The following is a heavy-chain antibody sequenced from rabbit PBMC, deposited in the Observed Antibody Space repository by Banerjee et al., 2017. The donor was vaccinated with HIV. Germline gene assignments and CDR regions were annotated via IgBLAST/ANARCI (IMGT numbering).Heavy chain of an antibody. CDR3: ARTSGGSAWDL. Sequence: QSLEESGGDLVKPGASLTLTCKASGFDFSSNAMCWVRQAPGKGLEWIACISTGSSGVTYYASWAKGRFTISKTSSTTVTLQMTSLTAADTATYFCARTSGGSAWDLWGPGTLVTVS. CDR1: GFDFSSNA. D-gene: IGHD6-1*01. J-gene: IGHJ4*01. CDR2: ISTGSSGVT. V-gene: IGHV1S40*01.